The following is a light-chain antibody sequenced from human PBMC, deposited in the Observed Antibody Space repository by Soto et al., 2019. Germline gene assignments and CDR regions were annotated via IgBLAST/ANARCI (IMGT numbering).Light chain of an antibody. J-gene: IGKJ4*01. CDR1: QSVSSN. CDR2: GAS. V-gene: IGKV3-15*01. CDR3: QQYNDRPPT. Sequence: EIVMTQSPATLSVSPGERATLSCRASQSVSSNLAWYQQKPGQAPRLLIYGASTRATGIPARFSGSGSGTEFTLTISSLQSEDFAVYYCQQYNDRPPTFGGGTKVEI.